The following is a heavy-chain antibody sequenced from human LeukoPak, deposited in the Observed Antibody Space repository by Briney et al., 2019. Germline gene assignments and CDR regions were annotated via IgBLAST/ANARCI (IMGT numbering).Heavy chain of an antibody. J-gene: IGHJ4*02. Sequence: SQTLSLTCDLSGDSVSGNSIAWNWIRQSPSRGLEWLGRTYYMSKWYNDYAGSLKSRITTNTDTSKNQLSLQLNSVTPEDTAVYYCARVRGGGFSDYWGQGTLVTVSS. D-gene: IGHD3-16*01. CDR1: GDSVSGNSIA. CDR3: ARVRGGGFSDY. V-gene: IGHV6-1*01. CDR2: TYYMSKWYN.